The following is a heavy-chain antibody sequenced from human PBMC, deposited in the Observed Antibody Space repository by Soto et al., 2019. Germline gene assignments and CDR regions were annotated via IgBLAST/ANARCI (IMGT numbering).Heavy chain of an antibody. Sequence: SETLSLTCAVSSGSISSSNWWSWVRQPPGKGLEWIGEIYHSGSTNYNPSLKSRVTISVDKSKNQFSLKLSSVTAADTAVYYCARKRAAISSGSPLNWFDPWGQGTLVTVSS. D-gene: IGHD3-10*02. CDR2: IYHSGST. J-gene: IGHJ5*02. V-gene: IGHV4-4*02. CDR3: ARKRAAISSGSPLNWFDP. CDR1: SGSISSSNW.